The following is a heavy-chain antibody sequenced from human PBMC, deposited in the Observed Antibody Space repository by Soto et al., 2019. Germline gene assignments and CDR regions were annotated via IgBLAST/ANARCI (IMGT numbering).Heavy chain of an antibody. J-gene: IGHJ4*02. CDR3: ARGPLFCSSTSCHIRGSYFDY. CDR1: GGSISSGGYY. CDR2: IYYSGST. V-gene: IGHV4-31*03. Sequence: SETLSLTCTVSGGSISSGGYYWSWIRQHPGKGLEWIGYIYYSGSTYYNPSLKSRVTISVDTSKNQFSLKLSSVTAADTAVYYCARGPLFCSSTSCHIRGSYFDYWGQGTLVTVSS. D-gene: IGHD2-2*01.